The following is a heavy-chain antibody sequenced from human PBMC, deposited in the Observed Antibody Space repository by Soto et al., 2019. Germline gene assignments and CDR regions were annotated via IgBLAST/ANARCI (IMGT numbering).Heavy chain of an antibody. CDR1: GGTFSSYA. J-gene: IGHJ3*02. D-gene: IGHD3-16*02. Sequence: ASVKVSCKASGGTFSSYAISWVRQAPGQGLEWMGGIIPIFGTANYAQKFQGRVTITADESTSTAYMELSSLRSEDTAVYYCAKVDMITFGGVVVVDAFDIWGQGTMVTVSS. CDR3: AKVDMITFGGVVVVDAFDI. V-gene: IGHV1-69*13. CDR2: IIPIFGTA.